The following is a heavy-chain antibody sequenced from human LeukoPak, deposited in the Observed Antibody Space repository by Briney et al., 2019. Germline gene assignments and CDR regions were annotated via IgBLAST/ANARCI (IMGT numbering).Heavy chain of an antibody. D-gene: IGHD6-6*01. CDR3: AKSSVDYFDY. CDR2: ISYDGSNK. J-gene: IGHJ4*02. CDR1: GFTFSSYG. Sequence: GGSLRLSCAASGFTFSSYGMHWVRQAPGKGLEWVAVISYDGSNKYYADSVKGRFTISRDNSKNTLYLQMNSLRAEDTAVYYCAKSSVDYFDYWGQGTLVTVSS. V-gene: IGHV3-30*18.